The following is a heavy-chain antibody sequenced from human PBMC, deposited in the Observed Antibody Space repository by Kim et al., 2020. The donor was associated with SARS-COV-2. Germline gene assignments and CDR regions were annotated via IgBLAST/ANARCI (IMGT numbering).Heavy chain of an antibody. CDR2: ISYDGSNK. CDR3: AKDVVIGELLYYYYYGMDV. D-gene: IGHD3-10*01. Sequence: GGSLRLSCAVSGFTFSSYGMHWVRQAPGKGLEWVAVISYDGSNKYYADSVKGRFTISRDNSKNTLYLQMKSLRAEDTAVYYCAKDVVIGELLYYYYYGMDVWGQGTTVTVSS. J-gene: IGHJ6*02. CDR1: GFTFSSYG. V-gene: IGHV3-30*18.